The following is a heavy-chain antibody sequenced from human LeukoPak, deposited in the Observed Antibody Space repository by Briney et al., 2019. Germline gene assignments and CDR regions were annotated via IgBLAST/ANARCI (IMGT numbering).Heavy chain of an antibody. Sequence: GASVKVSCKASGYTFTSYGISWVRQAPGQGLEWMGWISAYNGNTNYAQKLQGRVTMTTDTSTSTAYMELRSLRSEDTAVYYCATYPRRYYDSSGYYYSGQGTLVTVSS. CDR3: ATYPRRYYDSSGYYY. CDR2: ISAYNGNT. CDR1: GYTFTSYG. J-gene: IGHJ4*02. V-gene: IGHV1-18*01. D-gene: IGHD3-22*01.